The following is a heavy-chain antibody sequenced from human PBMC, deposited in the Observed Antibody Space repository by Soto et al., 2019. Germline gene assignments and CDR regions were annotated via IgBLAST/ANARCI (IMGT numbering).Heavy chain of an antibody. V-gene: IGHV3-30*18. CDR3: AKDPYRSGIQNFDY. J-gene: IGHJ4*02. CDR2: ISYDGSNK. CDR1: GFTFSSYG. D-gene: IGHD6-19*01. Sequence: GGSLRLSCAASGFTFSSYGMHWVRQAPGKGLEWVAVISYDGSNKYYADSVKGRFTISRDNSKNTLYLQMNSLRAEDTAVYYCAKDPYRSGIQNFDYWGQGTLVTVSS.